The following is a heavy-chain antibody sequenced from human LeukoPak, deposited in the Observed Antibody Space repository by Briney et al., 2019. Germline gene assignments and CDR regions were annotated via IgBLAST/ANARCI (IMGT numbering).Heavy chain of an antibody. J-gene: IGHJ4*02. CDR3: AREVTPYY. Sequence: EWLLIFAGAASGTTSSSYMMTWVRKAPGGGLEWVANIKQDGSEEYYVDSVKGRFTISRDNAKNSLFLQMNSLRAEDTAVYYCAREVTPYYWGQGTLVTVSS. CDR2: IKQDGSEE. V-gene: IGHV3-7*01. D-gene: IGHD2-15*01. CDR1: GTTSSSYM.